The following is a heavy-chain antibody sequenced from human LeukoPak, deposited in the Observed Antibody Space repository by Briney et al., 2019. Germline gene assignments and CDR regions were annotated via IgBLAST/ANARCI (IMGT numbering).Heavy chain of an antibody. Sequence: PSETLSLTCTVSGGSISSGSYYWSWIRQPAGKGLEWIGRIYTSGSTNYNPSLKSRVTISVDTSKNQFSLKLSSVPAADTVVYYCAGYDFWSGPVFDYWGQGTLVTVSS. V-gene: IGHV4-61*02. D-gene: IGHD3-3*01. CDR3: AGYDFWSGPVFDY. CDR1: GGSISSGSYY. J-gene: IGHJ4*02. CDR2: IYTSGST.